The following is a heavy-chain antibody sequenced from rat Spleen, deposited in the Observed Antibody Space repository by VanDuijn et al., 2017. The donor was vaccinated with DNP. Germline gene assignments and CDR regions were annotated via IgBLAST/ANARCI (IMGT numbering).Heavy chain of an antibody. CDR2: ISYSGST. Sequence: EVHLQESGPGLVTPSQSLSLTCSVTGYSITSNYWAWIRKFPGNKMEWMGYISYSGSTSYNPSLKSRISITRDTSKNQFFLQLNSVTTEDTATYYCARWSRYFDYWGQGVMVTVSS. V-gene: IGHV3-1*01. CDR3: ARWSRYFDY. CDR1: GYSITSNY. J-gene: IGHJ2*01.